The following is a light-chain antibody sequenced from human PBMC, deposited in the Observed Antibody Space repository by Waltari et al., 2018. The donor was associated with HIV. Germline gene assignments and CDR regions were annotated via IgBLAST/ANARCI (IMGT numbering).Light chain of an antibody. J-gene: IGLJ3*02. CDR1: SSNIGSTY. Sequence: QSVLTQPPSASGTPGQRVTISCSGRSSNIGSTYVYWYQQLPGTAPKLLIYRNNQRPSGVPDLFSGSKSGTSASLAISGLRSEDEADYYCATWDDSLSGLWVFGGGTKLTVL. CDR3: ATWDDSLSGLWV. CDR2: RNN. V-gene: IGLV1-47*01.